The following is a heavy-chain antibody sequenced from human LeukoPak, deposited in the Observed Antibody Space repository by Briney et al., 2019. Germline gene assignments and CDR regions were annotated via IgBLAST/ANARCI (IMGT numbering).Heavy chain of an antibody. J-gene: IGHJ3*02. CDR3: ARVLSGTYDSSGYYSSDAFDI. Sequence: SETLSLTCTVSGGSISSYYWGWIRQPPGKGPEWIGSIYYSGSTYYNPSLKSRVTISVDTSKNQFSLKLSSVTAADTAAYYCARVLSGTYDSSGYYSSDAFDIWGQGTMVTVSS. V-gene: IGHV4-39*07. D-gene: IGHD3-22*01. CDR1: GGSISSYY. CDR2: IYYSGST.